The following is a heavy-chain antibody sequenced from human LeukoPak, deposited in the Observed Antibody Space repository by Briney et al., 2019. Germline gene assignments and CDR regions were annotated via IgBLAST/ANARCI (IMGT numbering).Heavy chain of an antibody. CDR1: GGTFSSYA. V-gene: IGHV1-69*05. J-gene: IGHJ5*02. CDR3: ARVETYSSSWYENWFDP. CDR2: IIPIFGTA. Sequence: SVKVSCKASGGTFSSYAISWVRQAPGQGLEWMGGIIPIFGTANYAQKFQGRVTITTDESTSTAYMELSSLRSEDTAVYHCARVETYSSSWYENWFDPWGQGTLVTVSS. D-gene: IGHD6-13*01.